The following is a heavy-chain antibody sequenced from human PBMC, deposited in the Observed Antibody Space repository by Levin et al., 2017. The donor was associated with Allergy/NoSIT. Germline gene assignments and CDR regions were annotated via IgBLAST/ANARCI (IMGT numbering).Heavy chain of an antibody. Sequence: SGGSLRLSCAASGFTFSSYAMSWVRQTPGKGLEWVSTISDSGGTAYYADSVKGRFTISRDNSKNTLYLQMISLRAEDTAVYYCAKEYSYYSFWSGYGGLDYWGQGTLVTVSS. V-gene: IGHV3-23*01. J-gene: IGHJ4*02. CDR1: GFTFSSYA. CDR2: ISDSGGTA. CDR3: AKEYSYYSFWSGYGGLDY. D-gene: IGHD3-3*01.